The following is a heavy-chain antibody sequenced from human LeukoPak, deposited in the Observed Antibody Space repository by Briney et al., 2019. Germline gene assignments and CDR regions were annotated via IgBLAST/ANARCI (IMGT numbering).Heavy chain of an antibody. V-gene: IGHV3-7*01. CDR1: GFTFSYYW. J-gene: IGHJ4*02. CDR2: IKQDGTDK. D-gene: IGHD3-10*01. CDR3: ATERPDSRVLDY. Sequence: GGSLRLSCAASGFTFSYYWMSWVRQAPGKGLEWVANIKQDGTDKYYVDSVRGRFTISRDNAKNSLYLQMNSLGVEDTAVYYCATERPDSRVLDYWGQGLVVTVSS.